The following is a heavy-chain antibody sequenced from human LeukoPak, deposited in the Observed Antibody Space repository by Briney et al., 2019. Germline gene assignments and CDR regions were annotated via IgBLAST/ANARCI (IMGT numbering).Heavy chain of an antibody. J-gene: IGHJ5*02. CDR3: ARDLEGMVRGIPNWFDP. D-gene: IGHD3-10*01. CDR2: ISISSSDI. Sequence: GGSLRLSCAASGFTFSSDSMNWVRRAPPKGLEWVSCISISSSDIYYADSAKVRFTISRDNAKNSLYLQINSLIAEAAPVFYCARDLEGMVRGIPNWFDPCGEGTLATVPS. V-gene: IGHV3-21*01. CDR1: GFTFSSDS.